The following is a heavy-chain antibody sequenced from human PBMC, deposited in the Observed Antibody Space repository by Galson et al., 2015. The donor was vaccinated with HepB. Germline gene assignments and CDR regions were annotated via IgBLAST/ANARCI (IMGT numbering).Heavy chain of an antibody. J-gene: IGHJ3*02. CDR2: ISSNGGST. D-gene: IGHD1-26*01. CDR3: ARGRFEELLRADAFDI. Sequence: SLRLSCAASGFTFSSYAMHWVRQAPGKGLEYVSAISSNGGSTYYANSVKGRFTISRDNSKNTLYLQMGSLRAEDMAVYYCARGRFEELLRADAFDIWGQGTMVTVSS. V-gene: IGHV3-64*01. CDR1: GFTFSSYA.